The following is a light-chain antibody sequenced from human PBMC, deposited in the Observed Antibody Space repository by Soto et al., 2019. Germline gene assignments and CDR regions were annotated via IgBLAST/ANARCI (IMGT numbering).Light chain of an antibody. V-gene: IGKV1-27*01. CDR1: QGISNS. J-gene: IGKJ4*01. CDR3: REYNSVPLT. Sequence: DIQMTQSPSSLSASVGDRVTITCRASQGISNSLAWYQQKSGKGPKLLIYAASTLQSGVPSRFSGSGSATYFTLTISSLQPEDVATYYCREYNSVPLTFGGGTAVEIK. CDR2: AAS.